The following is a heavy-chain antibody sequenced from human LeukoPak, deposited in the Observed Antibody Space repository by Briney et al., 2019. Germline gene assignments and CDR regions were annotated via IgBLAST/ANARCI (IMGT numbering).Heavy chain of an antibody. D-gene: IGHD1-26*01. CDR3: ARGMAGATLSSDY. CDR1: GYSISSGYY. Sequence: PSETLSLTCTVSGYSISSGYYWGWIRQPPGKGLEWIGSIYHSGSTYYNPSLKSRVTISGDTSKNQFSLKLSSVTAADTAVYYCARGMAGATLSSDYWGQGTLVTVSS. CDR2: IYHSGST. J-gene: IGHJ4*02. V-gene: IGHV4-38-2*02.